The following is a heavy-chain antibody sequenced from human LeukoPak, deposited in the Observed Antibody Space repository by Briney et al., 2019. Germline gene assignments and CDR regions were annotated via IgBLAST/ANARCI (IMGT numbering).Heavy chain of an antibody. D-gene: IGHD3-10*01. V-gene: IGHV1-2*02. CDR3: ARGLWFGESYYFDY. CDR1: GYTFTDYY. CDR2: INPNSGGT. Sequence: ASVKVSCKASGYTFTDYYMHWVRQAPGQGLEWMGWINPNSGGTNYAQKFQGRVTMTRDTSISTAYMELSRLTSDDTAVYYCARGLWFGESYYFDYWGQGTLVTVSS. J-gene: IGHJ4*02.